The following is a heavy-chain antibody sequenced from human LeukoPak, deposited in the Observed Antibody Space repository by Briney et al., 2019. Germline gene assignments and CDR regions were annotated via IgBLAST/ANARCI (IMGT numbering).Heavy chain of an antibody. D-gene: IGHD3-10*01. V-gene: IGHV3-30*18. CDR2: ISYDGSNK. CDR1: GFTFSSYG. J-gene: IGHJ3*02. Sequence: PGGSLRLSCAASGFTFSSYGMRWVRQAPGKGLEWVAVISYDGSNKYYADSVKGRFTISRDNSKNTLYLQMNSLRAEDTAVYYCAKERGHYYGSGSKVKASAFDIWGQGTMVTVSS. CDR3: AKERGHYYGSGSKVKASAFDI.